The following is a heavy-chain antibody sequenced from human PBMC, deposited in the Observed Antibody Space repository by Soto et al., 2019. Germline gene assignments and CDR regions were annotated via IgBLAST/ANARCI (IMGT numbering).Heavy chain of an antibody. CDR3: ARGKLSSARENAFDI. J-gene: IGHJ3*02. CDR2: INWNGGST. V-gene: IGHV3-20*01. Sequence: PGGSLRLSCAASGFTFDDYGMSWVRQAPGKGLEWVSGINWNGGSTGYGDSVKGRFTISRDNGKNFLYLQMNSLRAEDTALYHCARGKLSSARENAFDIWGQGTMVSVSS. CDR1: GFTFDDYG. D-gene: IGHD1-7*01.